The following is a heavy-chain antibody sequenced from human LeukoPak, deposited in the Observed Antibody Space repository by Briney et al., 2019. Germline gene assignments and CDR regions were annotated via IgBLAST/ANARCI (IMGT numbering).Heavy chain of an antibody. CDR1: GFTFSNYW. CDR2: IKEAGSEK. J-gene: IGHJ4*02. Sequence: SGGSPRLSCAASGFTFSNYWMSWVRQAPGKGLEFMANIKEAGSEKYYVDSVKGRFTISRDNDKNSVHLQMNNLRAEDTAVYYCARGGGMRSWYDFDYWGQGILVTVSS. CDR3: ARGGGMRSWYDFDY. V-gene: IGHV3-7*04. D-gene: IGHD6-13*01.